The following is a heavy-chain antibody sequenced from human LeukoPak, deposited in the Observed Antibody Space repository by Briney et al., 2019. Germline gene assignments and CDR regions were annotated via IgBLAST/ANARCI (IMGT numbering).Heavy chain of an antibody. V-gene: IGHV4-34*01. J-gene: IGHJ4*02. Sequence: SETLSLTCAVFGGSFSGYYLTWIRQSPGKGLEWVGEIHPTEGGHYNPSLESRVTMSVDTSKTQFSLRTNSVTAADTAVYFCARGTDAYKIGNIWGQGSLVTVSS. CDR3: ARGTDAYKIGNI. D-gene: IGHD5-24*01. CDR1: GGSFSGYY. CDR2: IHPTEGG.